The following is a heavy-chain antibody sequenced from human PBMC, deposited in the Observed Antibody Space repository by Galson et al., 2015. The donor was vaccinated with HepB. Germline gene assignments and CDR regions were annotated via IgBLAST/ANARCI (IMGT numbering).Heavy chain of an antibody. CDR1: GYTFTSYG. V-gene: IGHV1-18*01. D-gene: IGHD3-22*01. Sequence: SVKVSCKASGYTFTSYGISWVRQAPGQGLEWMGWISANNGNTNYAQKLQGRVTMTTDTSTSTAYMELRSLRSDDTAVYYCNYYDSSGYYYGMDVWGQGTTVTVSS. J-gene: IGHJ6*02. CDR2: ISANNGNT. CDR3: NYYDSSGYYYGMDV.